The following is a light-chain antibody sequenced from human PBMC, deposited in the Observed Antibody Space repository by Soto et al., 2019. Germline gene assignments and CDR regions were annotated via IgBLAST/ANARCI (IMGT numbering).Light chain of an antibody. CDR2: EVS. Sequence: QSVLTQPASVSVSPGQSITISCTGTSSDVGGYNSVSWYQQHPGKAPKLMIYEVSNQPSGVSNRFSGSKSGNTASLTISGLQVEDEAEYYCSSYTTSSILLYVFGGGTKVTVL. V-gene: IGLV2-14*01. J-gene: IGLJ1*01. CDR3: SSYTTSSILLYV. CDR1: SSDVGGYNS.